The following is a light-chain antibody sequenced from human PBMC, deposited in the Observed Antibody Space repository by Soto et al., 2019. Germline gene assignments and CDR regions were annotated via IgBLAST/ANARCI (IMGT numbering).Light chain of an antibody. CDR2: KAS. J-gene: IGKJ2*01. Sequence: DIQMTQSPSILSASVGDRVTITCRASQSISSYLAWYQQKPGKAPKLLIYKASSLESGVPSRFSGSGSGTEFTLTISSLQPDDFATYYCQQYNTYSVTFGQGIKLEIK. CDR3: QQYNTYSVT. V-gene: IGKV1-5*03. CDR1: QSISSY.